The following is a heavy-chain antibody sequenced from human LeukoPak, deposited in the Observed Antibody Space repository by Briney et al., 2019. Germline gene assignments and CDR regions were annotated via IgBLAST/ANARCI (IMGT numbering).Heavy chain of an antibody. J-gene: IGHJ4*02. Sequence: GGSLRLSCAASGFTFSSYGMHWVRQAPGKGLEWVAVIWYDGSNKYYADSVKGRFTISRDNSKNTLYLQMNSLRAEDTAVYYCARDVEGFGFDYWGQGTLVTVSS. CDR1: GFTFSSYG. CDR2: IWYDGSNK. V-gene: IGHV3-30*19. D-gene: IGHD3-10*01. CDR3: ARDVEGFGFDY.